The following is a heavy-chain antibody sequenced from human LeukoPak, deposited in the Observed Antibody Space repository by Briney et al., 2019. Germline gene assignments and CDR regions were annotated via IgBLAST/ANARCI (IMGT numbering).Heavy chain of an antibody. Sequence: SETLSLTCTVSGGSISCSTYYWAWIRQPPGKGLEWIATIHHSGSTYYKPSLRSGVTISVDTSRNQFSLKLSSVTVADTAVYYCARLGGYYDPPGYWGQGTLVTVSS. D-gene: IGHD3-22*01. CDR3: ARLGGYYDPPGY. V-gene: IGHV4-39*01. CDR1: GGSISCSTYY. CDR2: IHHSGST. J-gene: IGHJ4*02.